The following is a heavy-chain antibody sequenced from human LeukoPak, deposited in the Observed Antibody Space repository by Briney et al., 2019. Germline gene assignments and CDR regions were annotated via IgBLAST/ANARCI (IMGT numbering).Heavy chain of an antibody. D-gene: IGHD5-12*01. Sequence: GGSLRLSCAASGFTFSSYSMNWVRQAPGKGLEWVSYISSSSSTIYYADSVKGRFTISRDNAKNSLYLQMNSLRAEDTAVYYCATRSPPIVATSDYWGQGTLVTVSS. J-gene: IGHJ4*02. CDR2: ISSSSSTI. V-gene: IGHV3-48*04. CDR3: ATRSPPIVATSDY. CDR1: GFTFSSYS.